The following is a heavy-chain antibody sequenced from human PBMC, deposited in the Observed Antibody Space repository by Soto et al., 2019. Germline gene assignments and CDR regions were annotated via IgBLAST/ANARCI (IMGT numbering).Heavy chain of an antibody. CDR3: ARVRAELRRSYYGSFDI. V-gene: IGHV1-46*01. CDR2: INPSGGST. D-gene: IGHD1-26*01. Sequence: ASEKTSSKASGYTSTSYYLHWVRQASGQGLEWMAIINPSGGSTSYAQKFQGRVTMTRDTSTSTVYMELSSLRSEDTAVYYCARVRAELRRSYYGSFDIWGQGTMVAASS. J-gene: IGHJ3*02. CDR1: GYTSTSYY.